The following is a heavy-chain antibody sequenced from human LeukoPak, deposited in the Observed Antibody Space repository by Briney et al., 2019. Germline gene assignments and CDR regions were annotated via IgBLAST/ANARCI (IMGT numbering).Heavy chain of an antibody. J-gene: IGHJ4*02. CDR1: GFTFSSYS. V-gene: IGHV3-21*01. D-gene: IGHD3-22*01. Sequence: GGSLRLSCAASGFTFSSYSMTWVRQAPGKGLEWISSISSSSSYIYYADSVKGRFTISRDNAKNSLYLQMNSLRAEDTAVYYCARENYYDSSGYFGYWGQGTLVTVSS. CDR3: ARENYYDSSGYFGY. CDR2: ISSSSSYI.